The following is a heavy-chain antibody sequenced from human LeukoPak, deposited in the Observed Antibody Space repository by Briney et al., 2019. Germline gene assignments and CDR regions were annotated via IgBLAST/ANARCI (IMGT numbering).Heavy chain of an antibody. Sequence: PGRSLRLSCATSGFTFSHYAMHWVRQAPGKGLEWVAVIWNDGSDKYYGDSVKGRFTISRDNSQKTVHLQMSSLRVEDTAVYYCAKDAERGFDFSNSLQSWGQGTLVTVSS. CDR1: GFTFSHYA. V-gene: IGHV3-33*06. J-gene: IGHJ4*02. CDR2: IWNDGSDK. CDR3: AKDAERGFDFSNSLQS. D-gene: IGHD4-11*01.